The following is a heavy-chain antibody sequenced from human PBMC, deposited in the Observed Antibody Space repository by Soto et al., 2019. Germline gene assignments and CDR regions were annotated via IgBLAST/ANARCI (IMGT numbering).Heavy chain of an antibody. V-gene: IGHV3-21*01. CDR3: ARDRYCSGGSCVYGMDV. D-gene: IGHD2-15*01. J-gene: IGHJ6*02. CDR2: ISSSSSYI. Sequence: PGGSLRLSCAASGFTFSSYSMNWVRQAPGKGLEWVSSISSSSSYIYYADSVKGRFTISRDNAKNSLYLQMNSLRAEDTAVYYCARDRYCSGGSCVYGMDVWGQGTTVTVSS. CDR1: GFTFSSYS.